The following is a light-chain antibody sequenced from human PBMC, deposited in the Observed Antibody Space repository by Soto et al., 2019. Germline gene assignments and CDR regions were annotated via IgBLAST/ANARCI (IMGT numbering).Light chain of an antibody. CDR3: ETWDSNTHV. Sequence: QPVLTQSSSASASLGSSVKLTCTLSSGHSTYIIAWHQQQPGKAPRYLMKVEGSGRYNKESGFPDRFSGSSSGADRYLTISNLQFEDEADYYCETWDSNTHVFGGGTKLTVL. CDR1: SGHSTYI. J-gene: IGLJ3*02. CDR2: VEGSGRY. V-gene: IGLV4-60*02.